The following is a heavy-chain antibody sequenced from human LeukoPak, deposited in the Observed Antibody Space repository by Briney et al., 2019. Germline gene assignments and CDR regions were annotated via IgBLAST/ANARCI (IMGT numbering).Heavy chain of an antibody. CDR1: GYTFTGYY. CDR2: INPNSGGT. D-gene: IGHD3-10*01. J-gene: IGHJ5*02. CDR3: ASNILVRDIINWFDP. V-gene: IGHV1-2*02. Sequence: ASVKVSCKASGYTFTGYYMHWVRQAPGQGLEWMGWINPNSGGTNYAQKFQGRVTMTRDTSISTAYMELSRLRSDDTAVYYCASNILVRDIINWFDPWGQGTLVTVSS.